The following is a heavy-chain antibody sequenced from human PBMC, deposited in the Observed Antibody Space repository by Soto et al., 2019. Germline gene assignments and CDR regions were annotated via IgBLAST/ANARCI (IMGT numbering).Heavy chain of an antibody. CDR2: ISGSGGST. J-gene: IGHJ6*02. CDR1: GFTFSSYA. Sequence: PGGSLRLSCAASGFTFSSYAMSWVRQAPGKGLEWVSAISGSGGSTYYADSVKGRFTISRDNSKNTLYLQMNSLRAEDTAVYYCAKDIILAWLLYSGRHYYGMDVWGQGTTVNVSS. CDR3: AKDIILAWLLYSGRHYYGMDV. D-gene: IGHD3-3*01. V-gene: IGHV3-23*01.